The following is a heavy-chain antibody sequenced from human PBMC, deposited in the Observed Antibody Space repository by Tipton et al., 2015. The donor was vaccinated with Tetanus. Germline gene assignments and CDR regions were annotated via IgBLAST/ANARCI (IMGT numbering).Heavy chain of an antibody. D-gene: IGHD1-1*01. Sequence: SLRLSCAASGFTSSAYWMSWVRQAPGKGLEWVANIKGDGSDKKYVDSVRGRFTISRDNAKNSLFLQMNSLRAEDTAVYYCARDIDVPGTTLYFDYWGQGTLVTVSS. CDR3: ARDIDVPGTTLYFDY. V-gene: IGHV3-7*03. CDR1: GFTSSAYW. J-gene: IGHJ4*02. CDR2: IKGDGSDK.